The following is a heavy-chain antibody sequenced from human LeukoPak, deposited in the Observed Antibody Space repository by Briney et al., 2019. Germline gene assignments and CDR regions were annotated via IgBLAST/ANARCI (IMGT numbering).Heavy chain of an antibody. J-gene: IGHJ4*01. CDR1: GYTFTSYG. CDR2: ISAYNGNT. D-gene: IGHD3-22*01. Sequence: ASVKVSCKASGYTFTSYGISWVRQAPGQGLEWMGWISAYNGNTNYAQKLQGRVTMTTDTSTSTAYMELRSLRSDDTAVYYCARAVLYYYDSRGYNPFYYWGPGTLVTVSS. CDR3: ARAVLYYYDSRGYNPFYY. V-gene: IGHV1-18*01.